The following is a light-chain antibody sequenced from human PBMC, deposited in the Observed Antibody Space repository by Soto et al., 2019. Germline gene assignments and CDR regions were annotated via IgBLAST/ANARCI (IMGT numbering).Light chain of an antibody. V-gene: IGKV3-15*01. CDR1: QSVSSN. CDR2: GAS. Sequence: ERVMTQSPATLSVSPGERATLSCRASQSVSSNLAWYQQKPGQAPRLFIYGASTRATAIPPRSSGSGSGTVFTLTIGSLEPEDSAVYYCQQRKHWPPITFGQGTRLEIK. CDR3: QQRKHWPPIT. J-gene: IGKJ5*01.